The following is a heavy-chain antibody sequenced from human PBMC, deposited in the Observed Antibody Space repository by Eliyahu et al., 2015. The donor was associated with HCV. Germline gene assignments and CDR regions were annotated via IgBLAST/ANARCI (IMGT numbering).Heavy chain of an antibody. V-gene: IGHV1-3*01. CDR3: ARNSEPDCGGDCYYPLAFDI. J-gene: IGHJ3*02. CDR2: INAGNGNT. D-gene: IGHD2-21*02. Sequence: QVQLVQSGAEVKKPGASVKVSCKASGYTFTSYAMHWVRQAPGQRLEWMGWINAGNGNTKYSQKFQGRVTITRDTSASTAYMELSSLRSEDTAVYYCARNSEPDCGGDCYYPLAFDIWGQGTMVTVSS. CDR1: GYTFTSYA.